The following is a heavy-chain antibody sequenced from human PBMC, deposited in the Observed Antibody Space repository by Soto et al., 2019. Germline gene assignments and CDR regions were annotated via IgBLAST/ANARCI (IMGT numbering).Heavy chain of an antibody. CDR3: AEGDYRTTWAYIDY. Sequence: QVQLVESGGHVVQPGRSLRLSCAASGFTFSNYAMHWVRQAPGKGLEWVAVTSSDGTHKYYEDSVKGRFAISRDNSKSVLYLQMNSLAPEDTVMYYCAEGDYRTTWAYIDYWGQGTLVTVSA. V-gene: IGHV3-30*09. D-gene: IGHD1-1*01. J-gene: IGHJ4*02. CDR1: GFTFSNYA. CDR2: TSSDGTHK.